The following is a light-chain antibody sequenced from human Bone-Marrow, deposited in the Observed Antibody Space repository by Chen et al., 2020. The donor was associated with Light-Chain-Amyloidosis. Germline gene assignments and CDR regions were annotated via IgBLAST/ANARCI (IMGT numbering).Light chain of an antibody. CDR3: QVWDRSSDRPV. Sequence: YVLTQPSSLSVAPGQTATIACGGNKIGSTSVPWYQQTPGQAPLLVVYDDSDRPSGIPERLSGSNSGNTATLTISRVEAGDEADYYCQVWDRSSDRPVFGGGTKLTVI. CDR1: KIGSTS. V-gene: IGLV3-21*02. J-gene: IGLJ3*02. CDR2: DDS.